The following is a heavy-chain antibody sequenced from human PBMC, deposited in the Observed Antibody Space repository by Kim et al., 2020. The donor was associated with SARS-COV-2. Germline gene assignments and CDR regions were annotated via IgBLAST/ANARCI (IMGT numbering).Heavy chain of an antibody. V-gene: IGHV3-30-3*01. CDR1: GFTFSSYA. CDR2: ISYDGSNK. D-gene: IGHD1-26*01. CDR3: ARPFSGSYYSYFDY. Sequence: GGSLRLSCAASGFTFSSYAMHWVRQAPGKGLEWVAVISYDGSNKYYADSVKGRFTISRDNSKNTLYLQMNSLRAEDTAVYYCARPFSGSYYSYFDYWGQGTLVTVSS. J-gene: IGHJ4*02.